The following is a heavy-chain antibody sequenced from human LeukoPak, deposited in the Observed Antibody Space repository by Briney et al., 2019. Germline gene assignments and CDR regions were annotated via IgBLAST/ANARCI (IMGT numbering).Heavy chain of an antibody. Sequence: SQTLSLTCTVSGGSLSSGSYYWSWIRQPAGKGLEWIGRIYTSGSTNYNPSLESRVTISVDTSKNQFSLKLSSVTAADTAVYYCARIAMVAATQWFDPWGQGTLVTVSS. V-gene: IGHV4-61*02. D-gene: IGHD2-15*01. CDR3: ARIAMVAATQWFDP. J-gene: IGHJ5*02. CDR1: GGSLSSGSYY. CDR2: IYTSGST.